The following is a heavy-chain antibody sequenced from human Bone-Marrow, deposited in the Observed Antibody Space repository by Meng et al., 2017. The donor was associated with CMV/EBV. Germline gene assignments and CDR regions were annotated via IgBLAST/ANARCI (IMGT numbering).Heavy chain of an antibody. J-gene: IGHJ6*02. Sequence: GESLKISCAASGFTFKTYTMNWVRQAPGQGLEWVSSISSSSSYIYYADSVKGRFTISRDNAKNPLYLQMNSLRAEDTAVYYCARDRGGWEIVVVPATLYYYGMDVWGQGTTVTVSS. CDR1: GFTFKTYT. D-gene: IGHD2-2*01. CDR3: ARDRGGWEIVVVPATLYYYGMDV. CDR2: ISSSSSYI. V-gene: IGHV3-21*01.